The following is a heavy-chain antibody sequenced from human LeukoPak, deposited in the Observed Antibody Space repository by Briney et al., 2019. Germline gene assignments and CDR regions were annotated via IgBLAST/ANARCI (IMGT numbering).Heavy chain of an antibody. CDR1: GYTFTGYY. D-gene: IGHD3-3*01. CDR2: INPNSGGT. V-gene: IGHV1-2*06. Sequence: ASVKVSCKASGYTFTGYYMHWVRQAPGQGLEWMGRINPNSGGTNYAQKFQGRVTMTRDTSISTAYMELSRLRSDDTAVYYCARLLYDFWSDYYHMDVWGKGTTVTVSS. CDR3: ARLLYDFWSDYYHMDV. J-gene: IGHJ6*03.